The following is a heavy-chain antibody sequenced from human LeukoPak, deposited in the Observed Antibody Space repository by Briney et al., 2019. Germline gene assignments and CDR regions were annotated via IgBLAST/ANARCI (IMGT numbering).Heavy chain of an antibody. D-gene: IGHD6-6*01. CDR2: IYSGGST. J-gene: IGHJ4*02. CDR3: ARGPLLEYSSSSGGYFDY. Sequence: PGGSLRHSCAASGFTVSSNYMSWVRQAPGKGLEWVSVIYSGGSTYYADSVKGRFTISRDNSKNTLYLQMNSLRAEDTAVYYCARGPLLEYSSSSGGYFDYWGQGTLVTVSS. V-gene: IGHV3-53*01. CDR1: GFTVSSNY.